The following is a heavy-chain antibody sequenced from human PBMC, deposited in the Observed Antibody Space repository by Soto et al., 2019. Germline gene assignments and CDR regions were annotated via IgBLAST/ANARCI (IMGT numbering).Heavy chain of an antibody. CDR1: GFTFDDYT. J-gene: IGHJ3*02. D-gene: IGHD6-19*01. Sequence: GGSLRLSCAASGFTFDDYTMHWVRQAPGKGLEWVSLISWDGGSTYYADSVKGRFTISRDNSKNSLYLQMNSLRTEDTALYYCAALKGIAVAGHDAFDIWGQGTMVTVSS. CDR2: ISWDGGST. CDR3: AALKGIAVAGHDAFDI. V-gene: IGHV3-43*01.